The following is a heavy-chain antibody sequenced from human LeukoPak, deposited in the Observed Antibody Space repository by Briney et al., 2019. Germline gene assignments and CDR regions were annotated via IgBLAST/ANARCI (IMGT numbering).Heavy chain of an antibody. Sequence: KPSETLSLTCTVSGGSVSSGSHYWSWIRQPPGKGLEWIGYIYYSGSTNYNPSLKSRVTISVDTSKNQFSLKLSSVTAADTAVYYCARGGYGEYYYDSSGYYLLDYWGQGTLVTVSS. V-gene: IGHV4-61*01. CDR3: ARGGYGEYYYDSSGYYLLDY. CDR2: IYYSGST. D-gene: IGHD3-22*01. CDR1: GGSVSSGSHY. J-gene: IGHJ4*02.